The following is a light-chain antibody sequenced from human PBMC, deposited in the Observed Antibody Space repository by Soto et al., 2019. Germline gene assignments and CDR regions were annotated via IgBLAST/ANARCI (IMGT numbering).Light chain of an antibody. CDR2: AAS. Sequence: DIPMTQSPSSVSASVGDRVTITCRASQRISNWVAWYQQKPGKAPNLLIYAASTLQSGAPSRFSGSGSGTDFILTISSLQPEDSATYYCQQASSFPFTFGPGTKVDV. CDR3: QQASSFPFT. V-gene: IGKV1-12*01. CDR1: QRISNW. J-gene: IGKJ3*01.